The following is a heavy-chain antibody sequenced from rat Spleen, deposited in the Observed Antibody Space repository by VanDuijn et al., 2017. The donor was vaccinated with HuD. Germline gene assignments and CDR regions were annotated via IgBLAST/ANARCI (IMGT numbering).Heavy chain of an antibody. D-gene: IGHD4-3*01. V-gene: IGHV5S13*01. J-gene: IGHJ2*01. Sequence: EVQLVESGGGLVQPGRSLRLSCAASGFTFSSFPMAWVRQAPTRGLEWIASISSGGRNTYYRDSVKGRFTISRDNAKNTQYLQMDSLRSEDTATYYCARHGLYNSGAVDYWGQGVMVTVSS. CDR2: ISSGGRNT. CDR1: GFTFSSFP. CDR3: ARHGLYNSGAVDY.